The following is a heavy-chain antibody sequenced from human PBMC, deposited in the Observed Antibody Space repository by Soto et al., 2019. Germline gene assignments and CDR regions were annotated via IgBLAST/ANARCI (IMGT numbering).Heavy chain of an antibody. J-gene: IGHJ5*02. Sequence: PSETLSLTCAVYGGSFSGYYWSWIRQPPGKGLEWIGEINHSGSTNYNPSLKSRVTISVDTSKNQFSLKLSSVTAADTAVYYCARLRDTGTTEVWFDPWGQGTLVTVSS. V-gene: IGHV4-34*01. CDR3: ARLRDTGTTEVWFDP. CDR2: INHSGST. CDR1: GGSFSGYY. D-gene: IGHD1-7*01.